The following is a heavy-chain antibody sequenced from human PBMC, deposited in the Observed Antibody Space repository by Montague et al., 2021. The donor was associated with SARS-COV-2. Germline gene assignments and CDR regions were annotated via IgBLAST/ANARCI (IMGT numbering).Heavy chain of an antibody. J-gene: IGHJ4*02. Sequence: SETLSLTCTVPGGSISSSSYYWGWIRQPPGKGLEWIGSIYYSGSTYYNPSLESRVTISVDTSKNQFSLKLSSVTAADTAVYYCARHKRWRIAAASRDFGYWGQGTLVTVSS. D-gene: IGHD6-13*01. V-gene: IGHV4-39*01. CDR3: ARHKRWRIAAASRDFGY. CDR2: IYYSGST. CDR1: GGSISSSSYY.